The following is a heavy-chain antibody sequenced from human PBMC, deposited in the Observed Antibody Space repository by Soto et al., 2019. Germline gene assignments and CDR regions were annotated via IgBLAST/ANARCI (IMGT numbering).Heavy chain of an antibody. CDR2: ISSSSSYI. Sequence: EVQLVESGGGLVKPGGSLRLSCAASGFTFSSYSMNWVRQAPGKGLEWVSSISSSSSYIYYADSVKGRFTISRDNAKNSLYLQMNSLRAEDTAVYYCARVGGGYYYYGMDVWGQGTRVTVSS. CDR3: ARVGGGYYYYGMDV. J-gene: IGHJ6*02. CDR1: GFTFSSYS. V-gene: IGHV3-21*01. D-gene: IGHD3-16*01.